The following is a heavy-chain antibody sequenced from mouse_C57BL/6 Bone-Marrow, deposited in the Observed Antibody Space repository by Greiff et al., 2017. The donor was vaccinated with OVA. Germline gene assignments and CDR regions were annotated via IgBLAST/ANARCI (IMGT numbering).Heavy chain of an antibody. Sequence: QVQLQQSGPGLVQPSQSLSITCTVSGFSLTSYGVHWVRQPPGKGLEWLGVIWSGGSTDYNAAFISRLSISKDNSKSQVFFKMNSLQADDTAIYYWAKERVITTVVAGDYYAMDYWGQGTSVTVSS. CDR1: GFSLTSYG. V-gene: IGHV2-4*01. J-gene: IGHJ4*01. CDR2: IWSGGST. CDR3: AKERVITTVVAGDYYAMDY. D-gene: IGHD1-1*01.